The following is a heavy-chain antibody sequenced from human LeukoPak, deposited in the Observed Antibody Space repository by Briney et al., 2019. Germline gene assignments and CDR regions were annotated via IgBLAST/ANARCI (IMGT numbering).Heavy chain of an antibody. CDR1: GFSFSSHG. Sequence: GGSLRLSCAASGFSFSSHGMHWVRQAPGKGLEWGAVISYDGINKYYADSVKGRFTISRDNSKNALYLQMNSLRAEDTAVYYCTREGTGDSSRGLDYWGQGTLVTVSS. V-gene: IGHV3-30*03. J-gene: IGHJ4*02. CDR2: ISYDGINK. CDR3: TREGTGDSSRGLDY. D-gene: IGHD3-22*01.